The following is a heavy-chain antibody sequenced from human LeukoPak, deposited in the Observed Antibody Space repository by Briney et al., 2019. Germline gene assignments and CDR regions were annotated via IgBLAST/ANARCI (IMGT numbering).Heavy chain of an antibody. D-gene: IGHD4/OR15-4a*01. J-gene: IGHJ4*02. CDR3: ARHAAFADYQSHLTHFDY. V-gene: IGHV4/OR15-8*01. CDR2: IHHNGTR. Sequence: SETLSLTCGVSVGSINSGNWWTWVRQSPGKGLEWIGEIHHNGTRNYNPSLKSRVTISVDTSKNQFSLRLSSVTAADTALYYCARHAAFADYQSHLTHFDYWGQGTLVTVSS. CDR1: VGSINSGNW.